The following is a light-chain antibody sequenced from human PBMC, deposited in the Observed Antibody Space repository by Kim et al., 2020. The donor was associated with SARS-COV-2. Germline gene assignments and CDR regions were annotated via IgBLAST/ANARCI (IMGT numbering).Light chain of an antibody. J-gene: IGLJ3*02. Sequence: GGQVPLPSDLSSGSASNKFYPSWHQPTPGQAPRTLIYKTNIRSSGVPDRFSGSILGNKAALTITGAQADDESDYYCVLYLGSGIWVIGGGTQLTVL. CDR2: KTN. CDR1: SGSASNKFY. CDR3: VLYLGSGIWV. V-gene: IGLV8-61*01.